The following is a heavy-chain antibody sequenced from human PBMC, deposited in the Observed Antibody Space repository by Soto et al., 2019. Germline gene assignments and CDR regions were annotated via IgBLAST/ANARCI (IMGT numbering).Heavy chain of an antibody. Sequence: PSETLSLTCAVYGGSFSGYYWSWIRQPPGKGLEWIGEINHSGSTNYNPSLKSRVTISVDTSKNQFSLKLSSVTAADTAVYYCARAPGSSGYYYIFDYWGQGTLVTVSS. CDR3: ARAPGSSGYYYIFDY. D-gene: IGHD3-22*01. CDR1: GGSFSGYY. CDR2: INHSGST. J-gene: IGHJ4*02. V-gene: IGHV4-34*01.